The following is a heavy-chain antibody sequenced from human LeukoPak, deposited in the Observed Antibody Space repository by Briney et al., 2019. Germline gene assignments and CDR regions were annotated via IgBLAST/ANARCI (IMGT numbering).Heavy chain of an antibody. V-gene: IGHV4-31*03. CDR2: IYYSGST. Sequence: PSETLSLTCTVSGGSISSGGYYWSWIRQHPGKGLEWIGYIYYSGSTYYNPSLKNRVTISVDTSKNQFSLKLSSVTAADTAVYYCARLPNWNYGEFVDYWGQGTLVTVSS. CDR1: GGSISSGGYY. CDR3: ARLPNWNYGEFVDY. D-gene: IGHD1-7*01. J-gene: IGHJ4*02.